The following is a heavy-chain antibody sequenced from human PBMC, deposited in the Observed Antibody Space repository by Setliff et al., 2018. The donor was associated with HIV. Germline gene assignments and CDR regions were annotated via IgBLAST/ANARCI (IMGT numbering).Heavy chain of an antibody. CDR2: ISWNSGSI. V-gene: IGHV3-9*01. D-gene: IGHD3-10*01. CDR3: AKDRGEGNYYYYGMDV. J-gene: IGHJ6*02. Sequence: LRLSCAASGFTFDDYAMHRVRQAPGKGLEWVSGISWNSGSIGYADSVKGRFTISRDNAKNSLYLQMNSLRAEDTALYYCAKDRGEGNYYYYGMDVWGQGTTVTVSS. CDR1: GFTFDDYA.